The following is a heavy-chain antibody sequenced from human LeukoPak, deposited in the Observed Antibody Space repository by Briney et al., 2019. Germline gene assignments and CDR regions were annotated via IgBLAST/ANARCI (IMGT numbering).Heavy chain of an antibody. D-gene: IGHD3-10*01. CDR1: GYSFTSYW. CDR3: ARRYYYGSGSYYNFDY. V-gene: IGHV5-51*01. Sequence: GESLKISCKGSGYSFTSYWIGWVRQMPWKGLEWMGIIYPGDSDTRYSPSFQGQVTISADKSISTAYLQWSSLKASDTAMYYCARRYYYGSGSYYNFDYWGQGTLVTVSS. CDR2: IYPGDSDT. J-gene: IGHJ4*02.